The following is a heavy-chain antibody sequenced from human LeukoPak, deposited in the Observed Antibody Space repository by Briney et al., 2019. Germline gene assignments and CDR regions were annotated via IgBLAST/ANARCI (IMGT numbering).Heavy chain of an antibody. CDR1: GGSISSGGYY. CDR2: IYYSGST. J-gene: IGHJ1*01. V-gene: IGHV4-31*03. CDR3: ARADNPYYDFWSGYHKQNHAEYFQH. D-gene: IGHD3-3*01. Sequence: PSQTLSLTCTVSGGSISSGGYYWSWIRQHPGKGLEWIGYIYYSGSTYYNPSLKSRVTISVDTSKNQFSLKLSSVTAADTAVYYCARADNPYYDFWSGYHKQNHAEYFQHWGQGTLVTVSS.